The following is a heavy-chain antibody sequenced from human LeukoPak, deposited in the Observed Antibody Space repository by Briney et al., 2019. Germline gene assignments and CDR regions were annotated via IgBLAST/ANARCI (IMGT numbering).Heavy chain of an antibody. Sequence: GGSLRLSCAASGFTFSSHAMSWVRQAPGKGLGWVSGISGRGARTVYADAVKGWFPISRDNSRNTLHLQMNSLRAEDTAVYYCAKDQGSGHGAYTWGTFDYWGPETLVTV. V-gene: IGHV3-23*01. J-gene: IGHJ4*01. CDR1: GFTFSSHA. D-gene: IGHD3-16*01. CDR2: ISGRGART. CDR3: AKDQGSGHGAYTWGTFDY.